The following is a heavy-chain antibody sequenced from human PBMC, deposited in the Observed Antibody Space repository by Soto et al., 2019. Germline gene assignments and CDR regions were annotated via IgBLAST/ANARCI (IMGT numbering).Heavy chain of an antibody. V-gene: IGHV1-18*01. J-gene: IGHJ5*02. CDR2: ISPYDGDT. Sequence: QVQLVQSGVEVKKPGASVKVSCKASGYTFTTYGISWVRQAPGQGLEWMGWISPYDGDTNYADTLQDRVTLTTDTSTTTAYMELRSLRSDDTAMYYCARDHGGSYQADSFDPWGQGTLVIVSS. CDR1: GYTFTTYG. CDR3: ARDHGGSYQADSFDP. D-gene: IGHD1-26*01.